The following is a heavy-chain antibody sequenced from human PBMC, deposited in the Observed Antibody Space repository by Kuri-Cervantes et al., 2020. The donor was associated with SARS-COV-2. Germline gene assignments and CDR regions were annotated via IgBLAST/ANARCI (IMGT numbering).Heavy chain of an antibody. Sequence: ESLKISCDVSGGSISSGGYYWGWIRQPPGKGLEFIGTIYYDGRTYYNTSLKSRVTISVDTSKNQFSLKLSSVTAADTAVYYCARHDYWGQGTLVTVSS. CDR2: IYYDGRT. CDR1: GGSISSGGYY. V-gene: IGHV4-39*01. CDR3: ARHDY. J-gene: IGHJ4*02.